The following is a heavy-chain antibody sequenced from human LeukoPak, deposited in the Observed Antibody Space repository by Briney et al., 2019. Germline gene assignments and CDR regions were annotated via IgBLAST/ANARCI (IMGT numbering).Heavy chain of an antibody. CDR3: ARGGPPMDTAMVSLNY. D-gene: IGHD5-18*01. CDR2: INPNSGGT. V-gene: IGHV1-2*04. CDR1: GYTFTVYY. J-gene: IGHJ4*02. Sequence: ASVKVSCKASGYTFTVYYMHWVRQAPGQGREWMGWINPNSGGTNYAQKFQGWVTITRDTSISTAYMELSRLRSDDTAVYYCARGGPPMDTAMVSLNYWGQGTLVTVSS.